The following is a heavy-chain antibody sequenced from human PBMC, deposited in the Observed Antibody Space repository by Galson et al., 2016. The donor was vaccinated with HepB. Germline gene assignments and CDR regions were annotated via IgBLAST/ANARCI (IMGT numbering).Heavy chain of an antibody. J-gene: IGHJ4*02. CDR1: GGSFSGYY. CDR3: ARGRSSGWYRKRFDI. V-gene: IGHV4-34*01. Sequence: ETLSLTCAVYGGSFSGYYWSWIRQSPGKGLEWIGEVYHNGSTNYNPSLKSRVTISADTSKNQFSLKLTSVTAADTAIYYCARGRSSGWYRKRFDIWGQGTPVTVSS. D-gene: IGHD6-19*01. CDR2: VYHNGST.